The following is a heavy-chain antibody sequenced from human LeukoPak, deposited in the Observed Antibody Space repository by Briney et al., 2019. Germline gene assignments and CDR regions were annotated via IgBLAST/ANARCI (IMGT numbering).Heavy chain of an antibody. D-gene: IGHD6-19*01. CDR3: ARDRRIAVAGTDY. J-gene: IGHJ4*02. CDR2: ISYDGSNK. V-gene: IGHV3-30-3*01. Sequence: GGSLRLSCAASGFTFSSYAMHWVRQAPGKGLEWVAVISYDGSNKYYADSVKGRFTISRDNSKNTLYLQMNSLRAEDTAVYYCARDRRIAVAGTDYWGQGTLVTVSS. CDR1: GFTFSSYA.